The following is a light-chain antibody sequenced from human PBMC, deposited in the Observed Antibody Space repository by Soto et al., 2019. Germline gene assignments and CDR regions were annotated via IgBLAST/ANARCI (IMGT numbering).Light chain of an antibody. V-gene: IGKV1-5*03. Sequence: DIQMTQSPSTLPASVGDRVTITCRASQSISDLLAWYQQQPGKAPRLLIYRASRLESGVPSRFIGGGSGTEFTLTIVSLQPDDFATYYCQHYCSFSPFGGGTKVEIK. J-gene: IGKJ4*02. CDR2: RAS. CDR3: QHYCSFSP. CDR1: QSISDL.